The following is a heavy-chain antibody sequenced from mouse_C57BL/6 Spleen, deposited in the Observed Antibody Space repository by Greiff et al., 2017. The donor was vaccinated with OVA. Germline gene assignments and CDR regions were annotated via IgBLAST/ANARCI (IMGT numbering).Heavy chain of an antibody. Sequence: EVQGVESGGGLVKPGGSLKLSCAASGFTFSSYAMSWVRQTPEKRLEWVATISDGGSYTYYPDNVKGRFTISRDNAKNNLYLQMSHLKSEDTAMYYCAREAGLPTWYFDVWGTGTTVTVSS. CDR2: ISDGGSYT. J-gene: IGHJ1*03. D-gene: IGHD5-5*01. V-gene: IGHV5-4*01. CDR3: AREAGLPTWYFDV. CDR1: GFTFSSYA.